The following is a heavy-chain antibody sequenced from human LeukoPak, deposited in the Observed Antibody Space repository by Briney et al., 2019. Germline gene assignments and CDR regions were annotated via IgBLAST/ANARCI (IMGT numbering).Heavy chain of an antibody. J-gene: IGHJ4*02. V-gene: IGHV1-2*02. Sequence: ASVKVSCKASGYTFTGYYMHWVRQAPGQGLEWMGWINPNSGGTNYAQKFQGRVTMTRDTSISTAYMELSRLRSDDTAVYYCARGSIRRSPGFEVVGSSWYYFDYWGQGTLVTVSS. CDR3: ARGSIRRSPGFEVVGSSWYYFDY. CDR1: GYTFTGYY. CDR2: INPNSGGT. D-gene: IGHD6-13*01.